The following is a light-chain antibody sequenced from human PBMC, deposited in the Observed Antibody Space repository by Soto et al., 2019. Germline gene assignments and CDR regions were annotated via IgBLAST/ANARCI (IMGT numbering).Light chain of an antibody. CDR1: SSDVGGYNY. CDR2: EVN. CDR3: SSYAGSSNV. V-gene: IGLV2-8*01. Sequence: QSALTQPASVFGSPGQSITISCTGTSSDVGGYNYVSWYQQHPGKAPKLMIYEVNKRPSGVPDRFSGSKSGNTASLTVSGLQAEDEADYYCSSYAGSSNVFGTGTKLTVL. J-gene: IGLJ1*01.